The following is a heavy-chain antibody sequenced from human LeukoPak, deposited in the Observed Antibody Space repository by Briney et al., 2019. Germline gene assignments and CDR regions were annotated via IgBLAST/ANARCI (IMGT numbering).Heavy chain of an antibody. CDR3: ARSYSSGWYHWFDP. CDR1: GGSISSYY. J-gene: IGHJ5*02. CDR2: IYNSGST. Sequence: SETLSLTCTVSGGSISSYYWSWIRQPPGKGLEWIGYIYNSGSTNYNPSLKSRVTISVDTSKNQFSLKLSSVTAADTAVYYCARSYSSGWYHWFDPWGQGTLVTVSS. D-gene: IGHD6-19*01. V-gene: IGHV4-59*08.